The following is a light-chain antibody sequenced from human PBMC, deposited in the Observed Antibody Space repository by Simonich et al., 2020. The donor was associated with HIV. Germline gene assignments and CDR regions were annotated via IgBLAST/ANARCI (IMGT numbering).Light chain of an antibody. CDR1: ALQKQY. CDR2: KDS. CDR3: QSADSSGTYVV. J-gene: IGLJ2*01. Sequence: SYELKQPPSVSVSPGQTARITCSGDALQKQYAYWYQQKPGQAPVLVIYKDSERPAGIPEVFSGSSSGTTVTLTISGVQAEDEADYYCQSADSSGTYVVFGGGTKLTVL. V-gene: IGLV3-25*03.